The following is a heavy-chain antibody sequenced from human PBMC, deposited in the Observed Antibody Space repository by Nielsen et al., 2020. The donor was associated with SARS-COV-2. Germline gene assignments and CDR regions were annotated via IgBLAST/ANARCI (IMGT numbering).Heavy chain of an antibody. D-gene: IGHD2/OR15-2a*01. J-gene: IGHJ1*01. CDR1: GYSFTNYW. Sequence: GESLKISCQGSGYSFTNYWIGWVRQMPGKGLEWMGIIYPGDSDTRYSPSFQGQVTISADESISTTYLQWRSLKASDTAMYYCALGFSGFFHHWGQGTLVTVSS. CDR2: IYPGDSDT. V-gene: IGHV5-51*01. CDR3: ALGFSGFFHH.